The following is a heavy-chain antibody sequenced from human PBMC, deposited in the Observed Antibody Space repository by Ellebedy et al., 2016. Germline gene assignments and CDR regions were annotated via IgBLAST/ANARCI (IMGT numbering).Heavy chain of an antibody. D-gene: IGHD3-3*01. Sequence: GGSLRLSXAASGFTFSSYSMNWVRQAPGKGLEWVSSISSSSSYIYYADSVKGRFTISRDNAKNSLYLQMNSLRAEDTAVYYCARDPYDFWSGYYMDWGQGTLVTVSS. J-gene: IGHJ4*02. CDR3: ARDPYDFWSGYYMD. CDR1: GFTFSSYS. V-gene: IGHV3-21*01. CDR2: ISSSSSYI.